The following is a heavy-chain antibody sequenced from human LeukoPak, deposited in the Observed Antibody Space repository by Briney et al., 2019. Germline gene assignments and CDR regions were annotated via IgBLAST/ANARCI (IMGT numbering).Heavy chain of an antibody. V-gene: IGHV1-69*01. CDR2: IIPIFGTA. CDR3: ARGGLDRYCSSTSCLIRPAAFDI. D-gene: IGHD2-2*01. Sequence: SVKVSCKASGGTFSSYAISWVRQAPGQGLEWMGGIIPIFGTANYAQKFQGRVTITADESTSTAYMELSSLRSEDTAVYYCARGGLDRYCSSTSCLIRPAAFDIWGQGTMVTVSS. J-gene: IGHJ3*02. CDR1: GGTFSSYA.